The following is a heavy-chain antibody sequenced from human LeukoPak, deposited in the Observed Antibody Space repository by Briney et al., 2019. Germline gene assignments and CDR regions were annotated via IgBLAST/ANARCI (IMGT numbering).Heavy chain of an antibody. Sequence: GGSLRPSCAASGFTFSSYAMSWVRQAPGKGLEWVSAISGSGGSTYYADSVKGRFTISRDNSKNTLYLQMISLRAEDTAVYYCAKEKSGYDSPPFDPWGQGILVTVSS. D-gene: IGHD5-12*01. CDR2: ISGSGGST. V-gene: IGHV3-23*01. CDR1: GFTFSSYA. CDR3: AKEKSGYDSPPFDP. J-gene: IGHJ5*02.